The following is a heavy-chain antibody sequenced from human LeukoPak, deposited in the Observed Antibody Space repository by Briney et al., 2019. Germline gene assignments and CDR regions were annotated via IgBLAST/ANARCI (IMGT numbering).Heavy chain of an antibody. V-gene: IGHV4-39*01. CDR2: IYYSGST. CDR1: GGSISSSSYY. Sequence: PSETLSLTCTVSGGSISSSSYYWGWIRQPPGKGLEWIGSIYYSGSTYYNPSLKSRVTISVDTSKNQFSLKLSSVTAADTAVYYCARHLLQYYYYMDVWGKGTTVTISS. CDR3: ARHLLQYYYYMDV. J-gene: IGHJ6*03.